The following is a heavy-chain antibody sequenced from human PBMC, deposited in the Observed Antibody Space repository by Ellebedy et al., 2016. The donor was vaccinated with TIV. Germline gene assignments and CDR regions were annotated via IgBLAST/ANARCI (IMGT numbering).Heavy chain of an antibody. CDR3: AKGGISAAPRGFHH. J-gene: IGHJ1*01. Sequence: EPGGSLRLSCAASGFTFSDFAISWVRQAPGKGLEWVSAISADGTGTYYADSVKGRFTISRDNSKNTLYLQMNSLRAEDTAVYFCAKGGISAAPRGFHHWGQGTLVTVSS. CDR2: ISADGTGT. CDR1: GFTFSDFA. V-gene: IGHV3-23*01. D-gene: IGHD6-13*01.